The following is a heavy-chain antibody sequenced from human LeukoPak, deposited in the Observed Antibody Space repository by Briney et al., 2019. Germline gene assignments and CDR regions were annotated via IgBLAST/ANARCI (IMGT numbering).Heavy chain of an antibody. D-gene: IGHD5/OR15-5a*01. J-gene: IGHJ5*02. CDR1: GFTFITYA. Sequence: GGFLRLSCAASGFTFITYAMSWVRQAAGKGLEWVASIKQNGNEKHYVDSVKGRFIISRDNAEKSVSLQMNSLRDEDTAMYYCARLMGESTIYDLWGQGTLVTVSS. CDR3: ARLMGESTIYDL. V-gene: IGHV3-7*01. CDR2: IKQNGNEK.